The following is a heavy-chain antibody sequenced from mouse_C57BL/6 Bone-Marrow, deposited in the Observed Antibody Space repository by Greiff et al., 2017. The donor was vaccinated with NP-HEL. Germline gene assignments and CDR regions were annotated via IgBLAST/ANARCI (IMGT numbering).Heavy chain of an antibody. J-gene: IGHJ1*03. CDR2: INPNNGGT. CDR3: ARARDYDWYFDV. CDR1: GYTFTDYN. Sequence: VQLQQSGPELVKPGASVKMSCKASGYTFTDYNMHWVKQSHGKSLEWIGYINPNNGGTSYNQKFKGKATLTVNKSSSTAYMELRSLTSEDSAVYYCARARDYDWYFDVWGTGTTVTVSA. V-gene: IGHV1-22*01. D-gene: IGHD1-1*02.